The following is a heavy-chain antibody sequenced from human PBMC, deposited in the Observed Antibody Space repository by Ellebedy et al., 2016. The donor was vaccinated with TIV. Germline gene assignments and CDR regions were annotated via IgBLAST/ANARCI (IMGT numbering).Heavy chain of an antibody. D-gene: IGHD5-24*01. CDR1: DYSISSGYF. CDR2: IHHSGTN. V-gene: IGHV4-38-2*02. Sequence: MPSETLSLTCTVSDYSISSGYFWGWIRQPPGKGREWIGSIHHSGTNYYNPSLKSRLTISVDTSKNQFSLNLSSVTAIDTAVYYCARGRWLQPYFDYWGQGTPVTVSS. CDR3: ARGRWLQPYFDY. J-gene: IGHJ4*02.